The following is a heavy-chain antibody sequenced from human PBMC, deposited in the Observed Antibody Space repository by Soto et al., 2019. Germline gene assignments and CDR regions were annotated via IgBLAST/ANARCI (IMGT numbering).Heavy chain of an antibody. J-gene: IGHJ4*02. V-gene: IGHV1-58*01. Sequence: GASVKVSCKASGFTFTNSAVQWVRQARGQRLEWIGWIVVGSGNTNYAQKFQERVTITRDMSTSTAYMELSSLRSEDTAVYYCASSLFVGYGLDGDSDWGQGTLVTVSS. CDR2: IVVGSGNT. CDR1: GFTFTNSA. D-gene: IGHD5-18*01. CDR3: ASSLFVGYGLDGDSD.